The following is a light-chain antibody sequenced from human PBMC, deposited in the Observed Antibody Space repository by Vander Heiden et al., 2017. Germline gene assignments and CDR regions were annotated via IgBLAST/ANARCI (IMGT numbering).Light chain of an antibody. J-gene: IGLJ2*01. Sequence: SLLTQPPSPSGTPGPRLTISSSGTSSNLGSYTVNWYQQLPGTGPKLLICANNQRPSGVPDRFSGSKSCTSASLGISGLQSEDEADYHCGAWDDTLNGVVFGGGTKVSVL. V-gene: IGLV1-44*01. CDR1: SSNLGSYT. CDR2: ANN. CDR3: GAWDDTLNGVV.